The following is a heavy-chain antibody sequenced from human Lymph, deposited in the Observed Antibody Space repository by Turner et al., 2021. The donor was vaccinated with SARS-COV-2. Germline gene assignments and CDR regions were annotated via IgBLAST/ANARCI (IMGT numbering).Heavy chain of an antibody. V-gene: IGHV4-34*01. Sequence: QVQLQQWGAGLLKPSETLSLTCAVYGGSFSGYYWSWFRQPPGKGLEWIGEINHSGSTNYNPSLKSRVTISVDTSKNQFSLKLSSVTAADTAVYYCARGGVDTAMVRYYYYGMDVWGQGTTVTVSS. D-gene: IGHD5-18*01. CDR1: GGSFSGYY. CDR2: INHSGST. J-gene: IGHJ6*02. CDR3: ARGGVDTAMVRYYYYGMDV.